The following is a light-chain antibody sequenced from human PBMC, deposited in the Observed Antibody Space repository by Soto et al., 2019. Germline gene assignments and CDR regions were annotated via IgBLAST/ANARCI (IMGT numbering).Light chain of an antibody. CDR1: SSDVGGYNF. CDR2: EVS. J-gene: IGLJ3*02. V-gene: IGLV2-14*03. CDR3: SSCRGITALV. Sequence: QSALTQPASVSGSPGQSITISCTRTSSDVGGYNFVSWYQQRPGKAPKLMIYEVSNRPSGVSNRFSGSKSGNTASLTISGLQVEDAADYYCSSCRGITALVFGGGTKLTVL.